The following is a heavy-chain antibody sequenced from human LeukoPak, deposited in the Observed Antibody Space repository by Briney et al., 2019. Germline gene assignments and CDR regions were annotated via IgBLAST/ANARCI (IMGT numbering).Heavy chain of an antibody. CDR3: ARVDYDILTGYPYYFDY. CDR2: IIPILGIA. V-gene: IGHV1-69*04. Sequence: ASVKVSCKASGGTFSSYAISWVRQAPGQGLEWMGRIIPILGIANYAQKFQGRVTITADKSTSTAYMELSSLRSEDTAVYYCARVDYDILTGYPYYFDYWGQGTLVTVSS. CDR1: GGTFSSYA. J-gene: IGHJ4*02. D-gene: IGHD3-9*01.